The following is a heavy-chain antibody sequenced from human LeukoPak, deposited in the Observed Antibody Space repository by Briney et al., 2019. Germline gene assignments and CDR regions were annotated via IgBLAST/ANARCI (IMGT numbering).Heavy chain of an antibody. Sequence: GGSLRLSCAASGFTFSSYNINWVRQAPGKGLEWVSSISTSSSYIFYADSVKGRFTISRDNAKNSLYLQMNSLRAEDTAVYHCARDRRWSYYDSSATHAFDIWGQGTMVTVSS. CDR3: ARDRRWSYYDSSATHAFDI. CDR1: GFTFSSYN. CDR2: ISTSSSYI. V-gene: IGHV3-21*01. D-gene: IGHD3-22*01. J-gene: IGHJ3*02.